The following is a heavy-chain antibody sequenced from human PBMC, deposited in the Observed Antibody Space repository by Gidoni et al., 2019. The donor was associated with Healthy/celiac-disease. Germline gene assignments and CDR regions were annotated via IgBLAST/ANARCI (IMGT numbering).Heavy chain of an antibody. V-gene: IGHV3-33*01. Sequence: QVQLVESGGGVVQPGRSLRLSCAASGFTFSSYGMHWVRQAPGKGLEWVAVIWYDGSNKYYADSVKGRFTISRDNSKNTLYLQMNSLRAEDTAVYYCARDVTIVVVVAATYGMDVWGQGTTVTVSS. CDR3: ARDVTIVVVVAATYGMDV. CDR2: IWYDGSNK. CDR1: GFTFSSYG. D-gene: IGHD2-15*01. J-gene: IGHJ6*02.